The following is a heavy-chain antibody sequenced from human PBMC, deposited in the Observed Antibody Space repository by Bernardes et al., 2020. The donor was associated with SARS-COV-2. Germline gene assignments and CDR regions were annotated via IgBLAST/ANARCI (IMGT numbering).Heavy chain of an antibody. D-gene: IGHD4-4*01. CDR3: VKGLQASIYGMDV. CDR1: GFTFINYA. J-gene: IGHJ6*02. Sequence: SLRLSCSASGFTFINYAMHWVRQAPGKGLEYVSAISNNGDNKDHADSVKGRFTISRDNAKNTLYLQMSSLRPEDTAVYYCVKGLQASIYGMDVWGQGTTVTVSS. V-gene: IGHV3-64D*06. CDR2: ISNNGDNK.